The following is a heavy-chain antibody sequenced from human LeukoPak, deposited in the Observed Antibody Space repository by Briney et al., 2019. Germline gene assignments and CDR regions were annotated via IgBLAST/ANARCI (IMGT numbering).Heavy chain of an antibody. V-gene: IGHV3-23*01. Sequence: GGSLRLSCAASGFTFSSYAMSWVRQAPGKGLEWVSAISGSGGSTYYADSVKGRFTISRDNSKNTLYLQMNSLRAEDTAVYYCASIILRYYYDSSSYQPSDYWGQGTLVTVSS. CDR3: ASIILRYYYDSSSYQPSDY. J-gene: IGHJ4*02. CDR2: ISGSGGST. CDR1: GFTFSSYA. D-gene: IGHD3-22*01.